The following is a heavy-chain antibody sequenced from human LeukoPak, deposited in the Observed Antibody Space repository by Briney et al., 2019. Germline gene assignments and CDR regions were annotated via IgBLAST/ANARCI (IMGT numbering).Heavy chain of an antibody. J-gene: IGHJ4*02. D-gene: IGHD6-13*01. CDR1: GGSISSYY. CDR2: IYTSGST. V-gene: IGHV4-4*08. Sequence: SETLSLTCTVSGGSISSYYWSWIRQPPGKGLEWIGYIYTSGSTNYNPSLKSRVTMSVDTSKNQFSLKLSSVTAADTAVYYCARVSSSWYKDYFDYWGQGTLVTVSS. CDR3: ARVSSSWYKDYFDY.